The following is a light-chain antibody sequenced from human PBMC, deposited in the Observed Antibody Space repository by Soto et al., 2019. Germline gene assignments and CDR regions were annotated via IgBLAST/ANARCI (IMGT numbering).Light chain of an antibody. V-gene: IGLV2-14*01. J-gene: IGLJ2*01. Sequence: QSALTQPASVSGSPGQSITISCTGTNSDVGTYNYVSWYQQHPGKAPKFVVYEVSDRPSGVSDRFSGSQSGNTASLTISWLQADDEADYYCSSYTTSSTLVFGGGTKLTVL. CDR3: SSYTTSSTLV. CDR2: EVS. CDR1: NSDVGTYNY.